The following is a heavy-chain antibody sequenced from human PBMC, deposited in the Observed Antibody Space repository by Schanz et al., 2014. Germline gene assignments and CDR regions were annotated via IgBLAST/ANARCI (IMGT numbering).Heavy chain of an antibody. CDR1: GGSFSAYY. V-gene: IGHV4-34*01. Sequence: QLHQWGAGLLKPSETLSLTCAVSGGSFSAYYWSWIRQPPGKGLEWIGEINNGGADNPSLQGRVTISGDTSKKEVSLTLRSVTAADTAVYYCTRSTLWSYDVWGRGTMVIVSS. CDR2: INNGG. CDR3: TRSTLWSYDV. J-gene: IGHJ3*01. D-gene: IGHD2-21*01.